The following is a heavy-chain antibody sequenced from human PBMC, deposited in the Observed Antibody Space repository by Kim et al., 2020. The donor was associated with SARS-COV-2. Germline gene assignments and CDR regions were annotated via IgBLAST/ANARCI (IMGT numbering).Heavy chain of an antibody. CDR2: INHSGST. CDR1: GGSFSGYY. Sequence: SETLSLTCAVYGGSFSGYYWSWIRQPPGKGLEWIGEINHSGSTNYNPSLKSRVTISVDTSKNQFSLKLSSVTAADTAVYYCARGAAGPNWFDPWGQGTLVTGSS. J-gene: IGHJ5*02. CDR3: ARGAAGPNWFDP. D-gene: IGHD6-13*01. V-gene: IGHV4-34*01.